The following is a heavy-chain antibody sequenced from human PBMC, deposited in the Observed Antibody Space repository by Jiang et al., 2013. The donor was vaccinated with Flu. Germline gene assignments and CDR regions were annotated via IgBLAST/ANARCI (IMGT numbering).Heavy chain of an antibody. CDR3: ARDYYGGDY. D-gene: IGHD3-22*01. CDR2: MNPNSGNT. V-gene: IGHV1-8*01. Sequence: EWMGWMNPNSGNTGYAQKFQGRVTMTRNTSISTAYMELSSLRSEDTAVYYCARDYYGGDYWGQGTLVTVSS. J-gene: IGHJ4*02.